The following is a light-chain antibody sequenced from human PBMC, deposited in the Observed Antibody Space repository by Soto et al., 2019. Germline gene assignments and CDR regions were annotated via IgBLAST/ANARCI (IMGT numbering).Light chain of an antibody. V-gene: IGLV2-23*02. CDR3: CSYAGGSTLYV. CDR1: SSDVGGYDY. CDR2: EVS. J-gene: IGLJ1*01. Sequence: QSVLTQPPSASGSPGQSVTISCTGTSSDVGGYDYVSWYQQHPGKAPKLMISEVSQRPSGVSNRFSGSKSGNAASLTISGLQAEDEADYYCCSYAGGSTLYVFGTGTKVTVL.